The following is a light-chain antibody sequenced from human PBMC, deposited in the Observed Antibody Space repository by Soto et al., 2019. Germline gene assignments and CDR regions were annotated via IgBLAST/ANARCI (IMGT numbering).Light chain of an antibody. CDR2: LNSDGSH. V-gene: IGLV4-69*01. Sequence: QPVLTQSPSASASLGASVKLTCTLSSGHSSYAIAWHQQQPEKGPRYLMKLNSDGSHSTGDGIPDRFSGSSSGAERYLTTSSLQSEDAADYCCPTVGTGMGVFGGGTQLTVL. J-gene: IGLJ3*02. CDR1: SGHSSYA. CDR3: PTVGTGMGV.